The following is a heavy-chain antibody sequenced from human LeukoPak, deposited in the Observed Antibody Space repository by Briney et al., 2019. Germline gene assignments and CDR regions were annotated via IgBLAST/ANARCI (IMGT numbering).Heavy chain of an antibody. CDR2: IYYSGTT. J-gene: IGHJ4*02. D-gene: IGHD6-13*01. Sequence: SETLSLTCTVSXXSXSSYYWSWIRQPXXXXXEWIGYIYYSGTTNYNPSLKSRVTISVDTSKNQFSLKLSSVTAADTAVYYCARGVYIAAAQYGYWGQGTLVTVSS. V-gene: IGHV4-59*01. CDR1: XXSXSSYY. CDR3: ARGVYIAAAQYGY.